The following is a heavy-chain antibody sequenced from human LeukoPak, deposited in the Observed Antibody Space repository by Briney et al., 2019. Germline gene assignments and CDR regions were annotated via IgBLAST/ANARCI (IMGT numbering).Heavy chain of an antibody. J-gene: IGHJ3*02. CDR3: AKSSDRFLSDAFDI. D-gene: IGHD3-3*01. Sequence: GESLRLSCAAAGFTFDDYAMHWVRQAPGKGLEWVSGISWNSGSIGYADSVKGRFTISRDNAKNSLYLQMNSLRAEDMALYYCAKSSDRFLSDAFDIWGQGTMVTVSS. CDR1: GFTFDDYA. V-gene: IGHV3-9*03. CDR2: ISWNSGSI.